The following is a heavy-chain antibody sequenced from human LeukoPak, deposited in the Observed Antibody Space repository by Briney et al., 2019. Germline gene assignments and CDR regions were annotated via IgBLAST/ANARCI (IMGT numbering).Heavy chain of an antibody. D-gene: IGHD3-22*01. CDR3: ARARPPTYYYDSSGYGNYYFDY. Sequence: PSQTLSLTCTVSGGSISSGSYYWSWIRQPAGKGLEWIGRIYTSGSTNYNPSLKSRVTISVDTSKNQFSLKLSSVTAADTAMYYCARARPPTYYYDSSGYGNYYFDYWDQGTLVTVSS. J-gene: IGHJ4*02. CDR1: GGSISSGSYY. V-gene: IGHV4-61*02. CDR2: IYTSGST.